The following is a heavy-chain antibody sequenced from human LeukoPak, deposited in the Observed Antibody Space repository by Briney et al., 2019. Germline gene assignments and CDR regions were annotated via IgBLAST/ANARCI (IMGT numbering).Heavy chain of an antibody. CDR1: GFTFSTYS. V-gene: IGHV3-48*01. CDR3: ARRSSPDYYNSGTNYLFDY. Sequence: GGSLRLSCAVSGFTFSTYSMSWVRQCPGKGLEWVSYISSSSRTIYYADSVKGRFTISRDNAKNSVSLQMNSLRAEDTAVYHCARRSSPDYYNSGTNYLFDYWGQGTLVTVSS. J-gene: IGHJ4*02. CDR2: ISSSSRTI. D-gene: IGHD3-10*01.